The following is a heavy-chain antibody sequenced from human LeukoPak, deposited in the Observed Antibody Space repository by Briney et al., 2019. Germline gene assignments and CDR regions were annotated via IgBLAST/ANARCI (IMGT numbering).Heavy chain of an antibody. CDR3: ARLPGSGSYYSDAFDI. V-gene: IGHV4-39*01. D-gene: IGHD3-10*01. Sequence: SETLSFTCTVSGGSISSSSYYWGWIRQPPGKGLEWIGSIYYSGSPYYNPSLKSRVTISVDTSKNQFSLKLSSVTAADTAVYYCARLPGSGSYYSDAFDIWGQGTMVTVSS. CDR2: IYYSGSP. CDR1: GGSISSSSYY. J-gene: IGHJ3*02.